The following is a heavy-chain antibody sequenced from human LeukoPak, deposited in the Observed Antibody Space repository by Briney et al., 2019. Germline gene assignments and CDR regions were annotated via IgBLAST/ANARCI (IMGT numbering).Heavy chain of an antibody. Sequence: GGSLRLSCAASGFTFSSYSMNWVRQAPGKGLEWVSQITSSNTICYADSVKGRFTISRDNDMNSLYLQMNSLTDEDTAMYYCARFLRNYWYSDYWGQGTLVTVSS. CDR2: ITSSNTI. J-gene: IGHJ4*02. CDR1: GFTFSSYS. D-gene: IGHD1-7*01. CDR3: ARFLRNYWYSDY. V-gene: IGHV3-48*02.